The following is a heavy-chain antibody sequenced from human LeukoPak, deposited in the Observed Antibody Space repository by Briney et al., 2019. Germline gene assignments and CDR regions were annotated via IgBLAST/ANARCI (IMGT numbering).Heavy chain of an antibody. CDR1: GYSFISYW. Sequence: GESLKISCKGSGYSFISYWIGWVRQMPGKGLEWMGIIYPGDSDTRYSPSFQGQVTISADKSISTAYLQWSSLKASDTAMYYCARHGDGYNRDDAFDIWGQGTMVTVSS. CDR3: ARHGDGYNRDDAFDI. D-gene: IGHD5-24*01. J-gene: IGHJ3*02. V-gene: IGHV5-51*01. CDR2: IYPGDSDT.